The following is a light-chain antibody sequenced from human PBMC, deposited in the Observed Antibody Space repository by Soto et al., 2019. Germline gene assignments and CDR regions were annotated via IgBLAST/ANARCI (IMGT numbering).Light chain of an antibody. CDR3: ATWDDSLNGL. CDR2: SNN. J-gene: IGLJ2*01. CDR1: SSNIGSNA. Sequence: QSVLTQPPSASGTPGQRVTISCSGRSSNIGSNAVNWYQQLPGTAPKLLIYSNNQRPSGVPDRFSGSKSGTSASLAISGLQSEDEADYYCATWDDSLNGLFGGATKLTVL. V-gene: IGLV1-44*01.